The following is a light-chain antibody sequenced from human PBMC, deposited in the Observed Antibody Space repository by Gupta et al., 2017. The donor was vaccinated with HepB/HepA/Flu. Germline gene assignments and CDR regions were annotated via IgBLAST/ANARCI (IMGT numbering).Light chain of an antibody. CDR2: DVS. J-gene: IGLJ3*02. CDR3: SSYTSSSTRV. V-gene: IGLV2-14*01. Sequence: QSALTQPASVSGSPGQSITISCTGTSSDVGGYNDVSWYQQHPGKAHNLMIYDVSKRPSGVSNRFSGSKSGNTASLTISGLQAEDEADYYGSSYTSSSTRVFGGGTKLTVL. CDR1: SSDVGGYND.